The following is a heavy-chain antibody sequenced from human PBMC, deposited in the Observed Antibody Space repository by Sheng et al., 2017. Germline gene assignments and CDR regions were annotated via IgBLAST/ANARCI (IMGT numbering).Heavy chain of an antibody. Sequence: QVQLVQSGAEVKKPGSSVKVSCKASGGTFSSYAISWVRQAPGQGLEWMGGIIPIFGTANYAQKFQGRVTITADESTSTAYMELSSLRSEDTAVYYCARVKLEILADNWFDPWGRGNPWSPSPQ. CDR3: ARVKLEILADNWFDP. V-gene: IGHV1-69*01. J-gene: IGHJ5*02. D-gene: IGHD1-1*01. CDR2: IIPIFGTA. CDR1: GGTFSSYA.